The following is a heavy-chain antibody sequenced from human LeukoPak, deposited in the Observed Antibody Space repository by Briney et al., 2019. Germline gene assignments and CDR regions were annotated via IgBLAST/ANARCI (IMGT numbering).Heavy chain of an antibody. D-gene: IGHD3-9*01. CDR2: ISSSSSYV. V-gene: IGHV3-21*01. J-gene: IGHJ4*02. CDR1: GFTFSSYS. CDR3: ARDLHDILTGYYNVNDY. Sequence: GGSLRLSCAASGFTFSSYSMNWVRQAPGKGLEWVSSISSSSSYVYYADSVRGRFTISRDNAKNSLYLQMNSLRAEDTAVYYCARDLHDILTGYYNVNDYWGQGTLVTVSS.